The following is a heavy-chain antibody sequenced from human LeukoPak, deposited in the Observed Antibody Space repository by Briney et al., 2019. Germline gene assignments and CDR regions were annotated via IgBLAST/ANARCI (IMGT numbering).Heavy chain of an antibody. CDR1: GFTFSTYA. D-gene: IGHD2-15*01. Sequence: GGSLRLSCAASGFTFSTYAMSWVRQAPGKGLECVSAISTTGGNTYYADSVKGRFTISRDNSKNTQFPQMNSLRGEDTAVYYCLGYCSGGSCYSGAHWGQGTLVTVSS. CDR3: LGYCSGGSCYSGAH. V-gene: IGHV3-23*01. J-gene: IGHJ4*02. CDR2: ISTTGGNT.